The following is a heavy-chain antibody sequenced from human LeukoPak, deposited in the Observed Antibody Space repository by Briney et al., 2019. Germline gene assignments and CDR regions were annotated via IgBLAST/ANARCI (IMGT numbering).Heavy chain of an antibody. CDR2: INPNSGGT. J-gene: IGHJ4*02. Sequence: ASVKVSGKASGYTFTGYYMHWVRQAPGQGLEWMGWINPNSGGTNYAQKFQGRVTMTRDTSISTAYMELSRLRFDDTAVYYCASDQRWLQYAQGYWGQGTLVTVSS. D-gene: IGHD5-24*01. CDR3: ASDQRWLQYAQGY. CDR1: GYTFTGYY. V-gene: IGHV1-2*02.